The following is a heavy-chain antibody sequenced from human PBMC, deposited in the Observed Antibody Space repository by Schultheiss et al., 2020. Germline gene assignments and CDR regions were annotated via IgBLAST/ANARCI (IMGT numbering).Heavy chain of an antibody. CDR2: IYHSGST. J-gene: IGHJ4*02. D-gene: IGHD6-13*01. CDR3: ARDRVSSSHLFDY. V-gene: IGHV4-4*02. CDR1: GGSISSSNW. Sequence: SETLSLTCAVSGGSISSSNWWSWVRQPPGKGLEWIGEIYHSGSTNYNPSLKSRVTISVDKSKNQFSLKLSSVTAADTAVYYCARDRVSSSHLFDYWGQGTLVTVYS.